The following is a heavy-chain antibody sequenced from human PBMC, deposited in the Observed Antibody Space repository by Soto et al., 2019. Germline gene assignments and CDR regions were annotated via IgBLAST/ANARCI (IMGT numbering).Heavy chain of an antibody. J-gene: IGHJ4*02. CDR1: GTRFSNYV. CDR2: IIPIFNTT. V-gene: IGHV1-69*06. CDR3: AREGRGKKAGYNGLVSLGY. D-gene: IGHD2-2*02. Sequence: QVQLVQSGAEVKTPGSSLKVSCTVSGTRFSNYVISWVRQAPGQGLESLGRIIPIFNTTQYPQKLQGRVTITADKSTNTASLELSSLRFDDTAVYYCAREGRGKKAGYNGLVSLGYWGQGTPVTVSS.